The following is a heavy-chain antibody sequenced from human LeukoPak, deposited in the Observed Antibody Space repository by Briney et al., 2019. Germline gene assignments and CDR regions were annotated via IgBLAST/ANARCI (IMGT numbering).Heavy chain of an antibody. CDR3: ARALRYFDWLKNWFDP. J-gene: IGHJ5*02. Sequence: GGSLRLSCAASGFTLSNHAMIWVRQAPGKGLEWVSSISSSSSYIYYADSVKGRFTISRDNAKNSLYLQMNSLRAEDTAVYYCARALRYFDWLKNWFDPWGQGTLVTVSS. D-gene: IGHD3-9*01. V-gene: IGHV3-21*01. CDR2: ISSSSSYI. CDR1: GFTLSNHA.